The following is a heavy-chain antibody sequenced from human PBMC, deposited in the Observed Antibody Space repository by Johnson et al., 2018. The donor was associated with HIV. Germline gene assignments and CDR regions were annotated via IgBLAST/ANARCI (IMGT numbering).Heavy chain of an antibody. CDR2: IWYDGSNK. J-gene: IGHJ3*02. Sequence: QMQLVESGGGVVQPGRSLILSCAASGFTFSSYGMHWVRQAPGKGLEWVAVIWYDGSNKYYADSVKGRFTISRDDSKNTLYLQMNSLRAEDTAVYYCAKANYYVYAFDIWGRGTMVTVSS. V-gene: IGHV3-33*06. CDR1: GFTFSSYG. D-gene: IGHD3-22*01. CDR3: AKANYYVYAFDI.